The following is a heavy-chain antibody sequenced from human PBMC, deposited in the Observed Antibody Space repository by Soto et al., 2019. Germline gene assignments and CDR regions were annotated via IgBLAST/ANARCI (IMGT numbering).Heavy chain of an antibody. Sequence: KTSESLSLTCTVSGGSISSGDYYWSWIRQPPGKGLEWIGYIYYSGSTYYNPSLKSRVTISVDTSKNQFSLKLSSVTAADTAVYYCARAGEVLLWFGVGIGAFDIWGQGTMVTVSS. CDR2: IYYSGST. CDR1: GGSISSGDYY. V-gene: IGHV4-30-4*01. CDR3: ARAGEVLLWFGVGIGAFDI. J-gene: IGHJ3*02. D-gene: IGHD3-10*01.